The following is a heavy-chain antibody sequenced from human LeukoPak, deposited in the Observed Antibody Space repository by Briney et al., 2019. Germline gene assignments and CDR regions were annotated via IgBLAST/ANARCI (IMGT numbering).Heavy chain of an antibody. CDR1: GYTFNSYD. J-gene: IGHJ4*02. Sequence: GASVKVSCKACGYTFNSYDINWVRQATGHGLESRGWFSPYSGNTDYAQRFQGKVTMTRNTSQSPAYMELSSQRSEDTDVYCCATEGITIFGVVIRVMDYWGRGTLVTVSS. D-gene: IGHD3-3*01. V-gene: IGHV1-8*01. CDR3: ATEGITIFGVVIRVMDY. CDR2: FSPYSGNT.